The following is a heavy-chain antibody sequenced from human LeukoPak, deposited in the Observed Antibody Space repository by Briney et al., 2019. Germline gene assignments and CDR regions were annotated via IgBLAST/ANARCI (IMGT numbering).Heavy chain of an antibody. D-gene: IGHD7-27*01. V-gene: IGHV3-23*01. CDR3: ARDLAWGAFDY. J-gene: IGHJ4*02. Sequence: PGGSLRLSCAASGFTFSYYAIHWVRQAPGKGLEWLSGVSPPGGGTYYADSVKGRFTISRDDSKNTLSLQMNSLRVEDTATYYCARDLAWGAFDYWGQGTPVTVSS. CDR1: GFTFSYYA. CDR2: VSPPGGGT.